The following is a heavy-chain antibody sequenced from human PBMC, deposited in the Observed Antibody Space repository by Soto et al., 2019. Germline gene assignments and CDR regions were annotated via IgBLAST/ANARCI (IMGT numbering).Heavy chain of an antibody. V-gene: IGHV7-4-1*01. CDR3: ARDMHAGFTHYFDP. CDR2: INTNTGNP. CDR1: GYTLTSYA. D-gene: IGHD1-26*01. Sequence: ASVKVSCKASGYTLTSYAMNWVRQAPGQGLEWMGWINTNTGNPTYAQGFTGRFVFSLDTSVSTAYLQICSLKAEDTAVYYCARDMHAGFTHYFDPWGQGTLVTVSS. J-gene: IGHJ5*02.